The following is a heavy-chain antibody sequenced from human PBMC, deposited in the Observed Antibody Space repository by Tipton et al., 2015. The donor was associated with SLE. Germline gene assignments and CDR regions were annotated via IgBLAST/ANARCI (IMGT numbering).Heavy chain of an antibody. J-gene: IGHJ4*02. D-gene: IGHD6-19*01. V-gene: IGHV3-7*01. CDR2: IKQDGSDK. CDR1: GFTLSSPW. CDR3: ASGAGWLIDY. Sequence: GSLRLSCASSGFTLSSPWVNWVRQSPGKGLEWVAIIKQDGSDKKYVDSVKGRFTISRDNTKDSVYLQMNSLRAEDTGLYYCASGAGWLIDYWGQGTLVTVSS.